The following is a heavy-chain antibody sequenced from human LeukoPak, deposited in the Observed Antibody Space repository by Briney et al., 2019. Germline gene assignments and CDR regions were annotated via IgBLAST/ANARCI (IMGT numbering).Heavy chain of an antibody. CDR3: ARANYYDSSGYSDY. V-gene: IGHV4-34*01. J-gene: IGHJ4*02. Sequence: SETLSLTCTVSGGSFSGYYWSWIRQPPGKGLEWIGEINHSGSTNYNPSLKSRVTISVDTSKNQFSLKLSSVTAADTAVYYCARANYYDSSGYSDYWGQGTLVTVSS. CDR1: GGSFSGYY. CDR2: INHSGST. D-gene: IGHD3-22*01.